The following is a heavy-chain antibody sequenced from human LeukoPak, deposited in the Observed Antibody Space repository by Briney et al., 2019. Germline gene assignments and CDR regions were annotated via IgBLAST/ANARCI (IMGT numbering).Heavy chain of an antibody. CDR3: ARVVGAYTPEYFDL. V-gene: IGHV4-34*01. CDR1: GGSFSGYY. CDR2: INHSGST. Sequence: PSETLSLTCAVYGGSFSGYYWSWIRQPPGKGLECIGEINHSGSTNYNPSLKSRVTISLDTSKNQFSLKLSSVTAADTAVYYCARVVGAYTPEYFDLWGRGTLVTVSS. J-gene: IGHJ2*01. D-gene: IGHD1-26*01.